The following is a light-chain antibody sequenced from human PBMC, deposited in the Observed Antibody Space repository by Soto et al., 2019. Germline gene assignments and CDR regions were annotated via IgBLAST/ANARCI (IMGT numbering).Light chain of an antibody. J-gene: IGKJ1*01. CDR3: QQYGSSWT. CDR1: QRITNNF. V-gene: IGKV3-20*01. Sequence: IVFSRPPGTLSLSPGQTATLSCRARQRITNNFVAWYQQQPGQPPRLLIYGASSRATSIPDRFSGRGSRTDFTLTISRLEPEDLAVYCCQQYGSSWTFGQGTKVDIK. CDR2: GAS.